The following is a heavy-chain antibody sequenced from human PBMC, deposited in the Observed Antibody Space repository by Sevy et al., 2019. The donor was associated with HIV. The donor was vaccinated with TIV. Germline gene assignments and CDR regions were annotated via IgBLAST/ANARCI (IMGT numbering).Heavy chain of an antibody. D-gene: IGHD2-15*01. V-gene: IGHV4-59*01. CDR3: ARDAAYSSGGSCYSMSWFDP. J-gene: IGHJ5*02. Sequence: TETLSLTCTVSGGSISSYYWSWIRQPPGKGLEWIGYIYYSGSTNYNPSLKSRVTIAVDTSKNQFSLKLSSVTAADTAVYYSARDAAYSSGGSCYSMSWFDPWGQGTLVTVSS. CDR1: GGSISSYY. CDR2: IYYSGST.